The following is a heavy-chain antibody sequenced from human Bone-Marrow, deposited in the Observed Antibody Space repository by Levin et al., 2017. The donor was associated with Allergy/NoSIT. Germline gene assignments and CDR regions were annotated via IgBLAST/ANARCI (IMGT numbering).Heavy chain of an antibody. Sequence: QSGGSLRLSCAASGFTFSDTWMSWVRQAPGKGLEWVADITEDGNKDYYVDSVRGRFTISRDNAKNSLYLQMNSLRAEDTAVYYCATVHVNAWGQGTLVTVSS. D-gene: IGHD1-1*01. CDR3: ATVHVNA. CDR1: GFTFSDTW. J-gene: IGHJ5*02. CDR2: ITEDGNKD. V-gene: IGHV3-7*01.